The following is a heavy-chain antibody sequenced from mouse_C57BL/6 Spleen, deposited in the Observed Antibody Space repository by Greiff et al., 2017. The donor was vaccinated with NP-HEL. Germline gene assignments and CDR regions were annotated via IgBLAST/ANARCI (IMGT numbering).Heavy chain of an antibody. Sequence: QVQLQQSGAELAKPGASVKLSCKASGYTFTSYWMHWVKQRPGQGLEWIGYINPSSGYTKYNQKFKDKATLTADKSSSTAYMQLSSLTYEDSAVYYCAKQDYGNRWYFDVWGTGTTVTVSS. V-gene: IGHV1-7*01. CDR3: AKQDYGNRWYFDV. CDR2: INPSSGYT. D-gene: IGHD2-1*01. CDR1: GYTFTSYW. J-gene: IGHJ1*03.